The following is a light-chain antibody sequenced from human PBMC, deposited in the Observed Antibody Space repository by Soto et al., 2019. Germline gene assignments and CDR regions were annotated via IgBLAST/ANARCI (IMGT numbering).Light chain of an antibody. V-gene: IGKV3-20*01. J-gene: IGKJ1*01. CDR2: GAP. Sequence: EIVLTQSPGTLSLSPGERATLSCRASQSISGSFLAWYQQKPGQAPRLLLYGAPIRATGIPDRFSGSESGTDFTLTISRLEPADFAVYYCQYYGSSSTFGQGTKVDNK. CDR1: QSISGSF. CDR3: QYYGSSST.